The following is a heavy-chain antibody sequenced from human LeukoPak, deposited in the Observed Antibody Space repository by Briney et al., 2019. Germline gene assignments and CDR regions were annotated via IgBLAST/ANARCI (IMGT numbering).Heavy chain of an antibody. CDR3: ARGRLRGDYGSDAFDI. D-gene: IGHD4-17*01. Sequence: ASVKVSCKSSGYTFTSYAMNWVRQAPGQGLEWMGWINNNTGNPTYAQGFTGRFVFSLDTSVSTAYLQISSLKAEDTAVYYCARGRLRGDYGSDAFDIWGQGTMVTVSS. V-gene: IGHV7-4-1*02. CDR2: INNNTGNP. J-gene: IGHJ3*02. CDR1: GYTFTSYA.